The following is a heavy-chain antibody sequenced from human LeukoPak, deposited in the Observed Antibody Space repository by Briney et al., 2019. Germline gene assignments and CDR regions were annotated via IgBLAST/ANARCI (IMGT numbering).Heavy chain of an antibody. CDR3: ARASGSYDY. V-gene: IGHV3-33*01. CDR2: IWYDGSNK. D-gene: IGHD1-26*01. CDR1: GFTFSSYG. J-gene: IGHJ4*02. Sequence: PGRSLRPSCAASGFTFSSYGLHWVRQAPGKGLEWVAVIWYDGSNKYYADSVKGRFTISRDNSKNTLYLQMNSLRAEDTAVYYCARASGSYDYWGQGTLVTVSS.